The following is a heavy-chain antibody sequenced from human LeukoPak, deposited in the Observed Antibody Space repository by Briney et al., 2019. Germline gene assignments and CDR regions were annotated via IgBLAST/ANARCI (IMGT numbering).Heavy chain of an antibody. CDR2: ISWDGGST. J-gene: IGHJ4*02. D-gene: IGHD3-16*01. CDR3: AKRGGMYPAHYFDY. Sequence: PGGSLRLSCAASGFTFDDYTMHWVRQAPGKGLEWVSLISWDGGSTYYADSVKGRFTISRDNSKNTLYLQINSLRVEDTAVYYCAKRGGMYPAHYFDYWGQGTLVTVSS. CDR1: GFTFDDYT. V-gene: IGHV3-43*01.